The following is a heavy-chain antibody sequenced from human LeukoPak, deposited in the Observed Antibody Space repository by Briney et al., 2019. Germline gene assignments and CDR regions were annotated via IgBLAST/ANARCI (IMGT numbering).Heavy chain of an antibody. D-gene: IGHD3-9*01. V-gene: IGHV4-59*08. Sequence: KPSETLSLTCSVSGGSMNSYYWSWIRQSPGNGLEWIGYIYYSESTNYNPSLKSRVTISADSSKNQFSLKLSSVTAADTAVYYCARHVWLQPFDYWGQGTLVTVSS. J-gene: IGHJ4*02. CDR1: GGSMNSYY. CDR3: ARHVWLQPFDY. CDR2: IYYSEST.